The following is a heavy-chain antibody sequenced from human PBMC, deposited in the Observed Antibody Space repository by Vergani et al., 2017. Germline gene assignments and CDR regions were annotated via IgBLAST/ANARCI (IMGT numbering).Heavy chain of an antibody. Sequence: QVQLQQWGAGLLKPSETLSLTCAVYGGSFSGYYWNWIRQPPGKGLEWIGEINHSGSTNYNPSLNSRVTISVDTSKNQFSLKLSSVTAADTAVYYCARGSRYYDSSGYTLGNYYYYYMDVWGKGTTVTVSS. CDR1: GGSFSGYY. V-gene: IGHV4-34*01. D-gene: IGHD3-22*01. CDR2: INHSGST. CDR3: ARGSRYYDSSGYTLGNYYYYYMDV. J-gene: IGHJ6*03.